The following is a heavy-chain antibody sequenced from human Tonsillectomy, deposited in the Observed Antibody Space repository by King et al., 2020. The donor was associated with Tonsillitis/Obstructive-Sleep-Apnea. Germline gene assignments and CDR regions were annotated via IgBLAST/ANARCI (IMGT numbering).Heavy chain of an antibody. J-gene: IGHJ6*03. D-gene: IGHD3-3*01. CDR2: INPNSGGT. CDR1: GYTFTGYY. V-gene: IGHV1-2*04. Sequence: QLVQSGAEVKKPGASVKVSCKASGYTFTGYYMHWVRQAPGQGLEWMGWINPNSGGTNYAQKFQGWATMTRDTSISTAYMELSRLRSDDTAVYYCARGVYYDFPRSYYYYYMDVWGKGTTVTVSS. CDR3: ARGVYYDFPRSYYYYYMDV.